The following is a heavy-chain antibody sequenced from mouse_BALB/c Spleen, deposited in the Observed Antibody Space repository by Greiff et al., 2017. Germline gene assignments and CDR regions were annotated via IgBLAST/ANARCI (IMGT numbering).Heavy chain of an antibody. CDR3: ARDHYYYGSSPWFAY. V-gene: IGHV5-6-3*01. CDR2: INSNGGST. J-gene: IGHJ3*01. Sequence: EVKLVESGGGLVQPGGSLKLSCAASGFTFSSYGMSWVRQTPDKRLELVATINSNGGSTYYPDSVKGRFTISRDNAKNTLYLQMSSLKSEDTAMYYCARDHYYYGSSPWFAYWGQGTLVTVSA. D-gene: IGHD1-1*01. CDR1: GFTFSSYG.